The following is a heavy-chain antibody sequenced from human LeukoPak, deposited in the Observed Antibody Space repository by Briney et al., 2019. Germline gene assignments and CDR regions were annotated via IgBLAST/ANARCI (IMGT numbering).Heavy chain of an antibody. CDR1: GGSFSGYY. V-gene: IGHV4-34*01. Sequence: TSETLSLTCAVYGGSFSGYYWSWIRQPPGKGLEWIGEINHSGSTNYNPSLKSRVTISVDRSKNQFSLKLSSVTAADTAVYYCARVVQFWKSYYFDYWGQGTLVTVSS. CDR3: ARVVQFWKSYYFDY. J-gene: IGHJ4*02. CDR2: INHSGST. D-gene: IGHD3-3*01.